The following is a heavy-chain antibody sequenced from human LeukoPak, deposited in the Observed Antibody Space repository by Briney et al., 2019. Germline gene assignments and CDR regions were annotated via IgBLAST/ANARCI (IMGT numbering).Heavy chain of an antibody. J-gene: IGHJ6*03. CDR3: ARDLDQYQLLMYMDV. Sequence: ASVKVSCKASGYTFTGYYMHWVRQAPGQGLEWMGWINPNSGGTNYAQKFQGRVTMTRDTSISTAYMELSRLRSDDTAVYYCARDLDQYQLLMYMDVWDKGTTVTVSS. V-gene: IGHV1-2*02. CDR2: INPNSGGT. CDR1: GYTFTGYY. D-gene: IGHD2-2*01.